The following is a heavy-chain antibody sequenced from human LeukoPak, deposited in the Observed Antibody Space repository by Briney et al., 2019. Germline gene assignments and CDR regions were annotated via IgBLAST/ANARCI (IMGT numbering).Heavy chain of an antibody. Sequence: PGGSLRLSCSASGFTFSNYAMHWVRQAPGKGLEWVSSIDISGGATWYADSVRGRFTISRDNSKNTLYLQMTSLRVEDTALYYCANEIRPNDYWGQGTLVSVSS. D-gene: IGHD3-16*01. CDR1: GFTFSNYA. CDR2: IDISGGAT. V-gene: IGHV3-23*05. CDR3: ANEIRPNDY. J-gene: IGHJ4*02.